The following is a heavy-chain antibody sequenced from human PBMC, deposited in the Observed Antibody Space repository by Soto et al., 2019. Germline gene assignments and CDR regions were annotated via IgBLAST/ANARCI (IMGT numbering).Heavy chain of an antibody. CDR2: IWYDGSNK. V-gene: IGHV3-33*01. CDR3: AREYYYYDTIRKGWFDP. D-gene: IGHD3-22*01. CDR1: GFTFSSYG. J-gene: IGHJ5*02. Sequence: QVQLVESGGGVVQPGRSLRLSCAASGFTFSSYGMHWVRQAPGKGLEWVAVIWYDGSNKYYADSVKGRFTITRDNSKNTLYLQMNSLRAEDTAVYYCAREYYYYDTIRKGWFDPWGQGTLVTVSS.